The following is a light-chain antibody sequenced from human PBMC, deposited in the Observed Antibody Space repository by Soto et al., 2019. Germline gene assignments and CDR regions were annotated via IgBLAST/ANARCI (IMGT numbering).Light chain of an antibody. CDR2: DAS. V-gene: IGKV1-5*01. J-gene: IGKJ1*01. Sequence: DIQMTQSPATLSASVGDSVTITCRASQSISNWLAWYQQKPGKAPKLLIYDASTLESGVPSRFSGSGSGTEFTLTLSSLQPDDFATYYCQQYDGYSPQTFGQGTKVDIK. CDR1: QSISNW. CDR3: QQYDGYSPQT.